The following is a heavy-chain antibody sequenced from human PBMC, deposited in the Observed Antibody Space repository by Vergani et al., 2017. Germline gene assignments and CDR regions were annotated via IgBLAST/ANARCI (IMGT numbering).Heavy chain of an antibody. CDR1: RYSFTSYW. V-gene: IGHV5-10-1*03. CDR3: ARLRLGELSMLPHFDY. CDR2: IDPSDSYT. D-gene: IGHD3-16*02. J-gene: IGHJ4*02. Sequence: EVQLVQSGAEVKKPGESLRISCKGSRYSFTSYWISWVRQMPGKGLEWMGRIDPSDSYTNYSPSFQGHVTISADKSISTAYLQWSSLKASDTAMYYCARLRLGELSMLPHFDYWGQGTLVTVSS.